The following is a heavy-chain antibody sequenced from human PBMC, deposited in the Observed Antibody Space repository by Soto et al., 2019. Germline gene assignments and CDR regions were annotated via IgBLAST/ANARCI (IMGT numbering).Heavy chain of an antibody. Sequence: QVQLQESGPGLVKPSGTLSLTCAVSGGSISSSNWWSWVRQPPGKGLEWIGEIYHSGSTNYNPSLKSGLTISVDKSKNQFSLKLSSVTAADTAVYYCARGDYSSGWYWWGFDYWGQGTLVTVSS. V-gene: IGHV4-4*02. CDR2: IYHSGST. J-gene: IGHJ4*02. CDR3: ARGDYSSGWYWWGFDY. D-gene: IGHD6-19*01. CDR1: GGSISSSNW.